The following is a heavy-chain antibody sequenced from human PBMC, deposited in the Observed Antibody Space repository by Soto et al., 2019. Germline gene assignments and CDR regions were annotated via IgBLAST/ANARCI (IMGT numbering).Heavy chain of an antibody. J-gene: IGHJ4*02. V-gene: IGHV4-39*01. D-gene: IGHD3-9*01. CDR1: GGSISSSSYY. Sequence: SETLSLTCTVSGGSISSSSYYWGWIRQLPGKGLEWIGSIYYSGSTYYNPSLKSRVTISVDTSKNQFSLKLSSVTAADTAVYYCARQPYDILTGYKYYFDYWGQGTLVTVSS. CDR3: ARQPYDILTGYKYYFDY. CDR2: IYYSGST.